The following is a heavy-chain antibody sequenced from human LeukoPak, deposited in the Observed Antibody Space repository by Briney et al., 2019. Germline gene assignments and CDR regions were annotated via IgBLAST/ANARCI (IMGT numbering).Heavy chain of an antibody. J-gene: IGHJ4*02. Sequence: SETLSLTCTVSGGSISSYYWSWIRQPPGKGLEWIGYIYYSGSTNYNPSLKSRVTISVDTSKNQLSLKLTSVTAADTAVYYCARGVGLTQGGAFDFWGQGTLVTVSS. CDR3: ARGVGLTQGGAFDF. CDR1: GGSISSYY. V-gene: IGHV4-59*08. CDR2: IYYSGST. D-gene: IGHD3-16*01.